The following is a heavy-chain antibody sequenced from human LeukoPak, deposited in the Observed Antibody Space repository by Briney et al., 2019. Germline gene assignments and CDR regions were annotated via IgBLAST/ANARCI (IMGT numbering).Heavy chain of an antibody. CDR2: ISYDRTNK. CDR3: AKGSSSGTVDY. D-gene: IGHD3-22*01. J-gene: IGHJ4*02. CDR1: GFTSSNYD. Sequence: PGGSLTLSCAASGFTSSNYDMHWVRQAPGKGLEWVAFISYDRTNKYYADTVKGRLTFSRDNSKYTLYLQMNSLRAEDTAVYYCAKGSSSGTVDYWGQGTLVAVSS. V-gene: IGHV3-30*18.